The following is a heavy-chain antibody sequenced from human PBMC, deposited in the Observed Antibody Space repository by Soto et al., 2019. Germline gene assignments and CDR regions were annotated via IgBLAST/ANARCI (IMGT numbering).Heavy chain of an antibody. CDR3: ARPTLIAAASDAFDI. V-gene: IGHV1-46*01. D-gene: IGHD6-13*01. J-gene: IGHJ3*02. CDR2: INPSGGST. CDR1: GYTFTSYY. Sequence: ASVKVSCKESGYTFTSYYMHWVRQVPGQGLEWKGIINPSGGSTSYAQKFQGRVTMTRDTSTSTVYMELSSLRSEDTAVYYCARPTLIAAASDAFDIWGQGTMVTVSS.